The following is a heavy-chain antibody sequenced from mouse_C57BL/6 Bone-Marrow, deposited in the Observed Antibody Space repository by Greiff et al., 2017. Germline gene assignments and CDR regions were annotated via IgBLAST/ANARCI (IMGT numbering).Heavy chain of an antibody. CDR2: IHPNSGST. CDR1: GYTFTSYW. D-gene: IGHD1-1*01. V-gene: IGHV1-64*01. Sequence: VQLQQPGAELVKPGASVKLSCKASGYTFTSYWMHWVKQRPGQGLEWIGMIHPNSGSTNYNEKFKSKATLTVDQSSSTAYMQLSSLTSEDSAVYDCARITTVVAEGYAMDYWGQGTSVTVSS. J-gene: IGHJ4*01. CDR3: ARITTVVAEGYAMDY.